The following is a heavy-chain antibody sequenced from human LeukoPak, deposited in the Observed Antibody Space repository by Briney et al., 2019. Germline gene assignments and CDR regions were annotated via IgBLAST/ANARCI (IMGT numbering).Heavy chain of an antibody. CDR2: ISSNGGST. J-gene: IGHJ4*02. CDR1: GFTFSSYA. Sequence: GWALRLSCSASGFTFSSYAMHWVRQAPGKGLEYVSAISSNGGSTYYADSVKGRFTISRDNSKNTLYLQMSSLRAEDTAVYYCVKDRYYGSGCHFDYWGQGTLVTVSS. V-gene: IGHV3-64D*09. CDR3: VKDRYYGSGCHFDY. D-gene: IGHD3-10*01.